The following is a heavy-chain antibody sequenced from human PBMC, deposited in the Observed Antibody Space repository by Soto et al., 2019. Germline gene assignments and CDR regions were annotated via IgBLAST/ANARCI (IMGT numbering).Heavy chain of an antibody. CDR1: AFSFSHYA. Sequence: GGSLRLSCGASAFSFSHYAMHWVRQAPGKGLECVAVISYDGNIKRYADSVKGRFTISRDNSENTLYLQMNSLSPEDTAVYYCARGVSIAARRSFDPWGQGTLVTVSS. V-gene: IGHV3-30-3*01. D-gene: IGHD6-6*01. CDR3: ARGVSIAARRSFDP. CDR2: ISYDGNIK. J-gene: IGHJ5*02.